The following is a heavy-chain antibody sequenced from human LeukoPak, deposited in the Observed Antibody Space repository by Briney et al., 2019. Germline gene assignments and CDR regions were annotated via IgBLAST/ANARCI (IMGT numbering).Heavy chain of an antibody. CDR1: GYTFTNNF. CDR3: ARSTGEVVPGSSYYYMDV. Sequence: GASVKVSCKASGYTFTNNFMHWVRQAPGQGLEWIGIINPSGDNTWYAQKFQGRVTMTRDTSISTAYMELTSLRSEDTAVYYCARSTGEVVPGSSYYYMDVWGKGTTVTISS. J-gene: IGHJ6*03. V-gene: IGHV1-46*01. CDR2: INPSGDNT. D-gene: IGHD3-22*01.